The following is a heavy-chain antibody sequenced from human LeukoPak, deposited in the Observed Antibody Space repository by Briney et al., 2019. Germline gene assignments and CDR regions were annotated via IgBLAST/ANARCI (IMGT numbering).Heavy chain of an antibody. CDR3: ARSRRVVGPRQSLADMDV. V-gene: IGHV4-34*01. CDR2: INHSGST. CDR1: GGSFSGYY. D-gene: IGHD2-15*01. Sequence: SETLSLTCAVYGGSFSGYYWSWIRQPPGKGLEWIGEINHSGSTNYNPSLKSRVTISVDTSKNQFSLKLSSVTAADTAVYYRARSRRVVGPRQSLADMDVGGKGTTVTVSS. J-gene: IGHJ6*03.